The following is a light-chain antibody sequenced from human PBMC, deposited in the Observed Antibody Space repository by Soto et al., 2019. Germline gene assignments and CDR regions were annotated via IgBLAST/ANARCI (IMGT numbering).Light chain of an antibody. CDR1: LSVLYSSNNQNY. CDR2: WAS. Sequence: DIVMTQSPDSLAMSLGERATINCKSSLSVLYSSNNQNYLAWYQQKPGQPPKLLIYWASTRESGVPDRFSGSGSGTDFTRTINSLQAEDVAVYYCQQYYSTPVTFGQGTRLEIK. V-gene: IGKV4-1*01. CDR3: QQYYSTPVT. J-gene: IGKJ5*01.